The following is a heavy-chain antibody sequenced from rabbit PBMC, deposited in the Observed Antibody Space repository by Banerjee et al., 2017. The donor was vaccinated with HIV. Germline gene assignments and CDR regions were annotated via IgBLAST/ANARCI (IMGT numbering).Heavy chain of an antibody. CDR1: GFSFSSSYW. V-gene: IGHV1S45*01. J-gene: IGHJ4*01. Sequence: QQQLEESGGGLVKPEGSLTLTCTASGFSFSSSYWICWVRQAPGKGLEWIACIYTGSSGSTYYASWAKGRFTISKTSSTTVTLQMTSLTGADTATYFCARDPYAGSNYFFNLWGPGTLVTVS. D-gene: IGHD4-2*01. CDR3: ARDPYAGSNYFFNL. CDR2: IYTGSSGST.